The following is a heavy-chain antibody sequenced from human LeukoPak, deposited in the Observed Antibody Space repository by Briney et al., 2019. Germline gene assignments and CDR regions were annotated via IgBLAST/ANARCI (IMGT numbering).Heavy chain of an antibody. CDR2: IYHSGST. J-gene: IGHJ3*02. CDR1: GGSISSGGYY. D-gene: IGHD3-22*01. CDR3: ARGLGVTMIVVVRDHAFDI. V-gene: IGHV4-30-2*01. Sequence: SETLSLTCTVSGGSISSGGYYWSWIRQPPGKGLEWIGYIYHSGSTYYNPSLKSRVTISVDRSKNQFSLKLSSVTAADTAVYYCARGLGVTMIVVVRDHAFDIWGQGTMVTVSS.